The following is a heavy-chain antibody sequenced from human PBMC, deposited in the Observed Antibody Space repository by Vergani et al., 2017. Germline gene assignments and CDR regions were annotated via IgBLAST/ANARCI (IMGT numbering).Heavy chain of an antibody. J-gene: IGHJ4*02. CDR3: ARVKRSGIAAATGVYYFDY. V-gene: IGHV4-39*01. D-gene: IGHD6-13*01. Sequence: QVQLQESGPGLVKPSETLSLTCTVSGGSISSSSYYWGWIRQPPGKGLEWIGSIYYSGSTYYNPSLKSRVTISVDTSKNQFSLKLSSVTAADTAVYYCARVKRSGIAAATGVYYFDYWGQGTLVTVSS. CDR1: GGSISSSSYY. CDR2: IYYSGST.